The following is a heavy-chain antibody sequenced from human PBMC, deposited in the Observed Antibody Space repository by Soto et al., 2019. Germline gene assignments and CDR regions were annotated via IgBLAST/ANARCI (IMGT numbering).Heavy chain of an antibody. CDR3: VREDDTTGSYSWFDP. D-gene: IGHD1-1*01. Sequence: QVQLVQSGAEVKKPGSSVRVSCKASGAAFNTITINWVRHAPGQGLEWMGGVVPVFGSATYAQKFQGRVAMTADASTSTFYMELSRLNSEDTALYYCVREDDTTGSYSWFDPWGQGTLVIVAS. CDR2: VVPVFGSA. V-gene: IGHV1-69*01. J-gene: IGHJ5*02. CDR1: GAAFNTIT.